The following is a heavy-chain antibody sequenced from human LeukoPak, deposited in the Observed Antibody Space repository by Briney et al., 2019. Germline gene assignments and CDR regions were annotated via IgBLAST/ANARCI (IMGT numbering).Heavy chain of an antibody. J-gene: IGHJ3*02. CDR3: AVTTGTTGWDAFDI. CDR2: ISAYNGNT. CDR1: GYTFTGYG. V-gene: IGHV1-18*01. D-gene: IGHD1-1*01. Sequence: ASVKVSCKASGYTFTGYGISWVRQAPGQGLEWMGWISAYNGNTNYAQKLQGRVTMTTDTSTSTAYMELRSLRSDDTAVYYCAVTTGTTGWDAFDIWGQGAMVTVSS.